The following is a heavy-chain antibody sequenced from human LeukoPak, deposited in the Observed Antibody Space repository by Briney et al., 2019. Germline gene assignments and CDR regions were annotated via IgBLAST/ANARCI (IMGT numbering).Heavy chain of an antibody. CDR1: GYNFSGYY. CDR2: INPNSGGT. CDR3: ARERAVQGYCSGGRCYINDY. D-gene: IGHD2-15*01. V-gene: IGHV1-2*06. J-gene: IGHJ4*02. Sequence: GASVKVSCKASGYNFSGYYMHWVRQAPGQGPEWMGRINPNSGGTNYAQKFQGRVTMTRDTSISTAYMELTRLTSDDTAVYYCARERAVQGYCSGGRCYINDYWGQGTLVTVSS.